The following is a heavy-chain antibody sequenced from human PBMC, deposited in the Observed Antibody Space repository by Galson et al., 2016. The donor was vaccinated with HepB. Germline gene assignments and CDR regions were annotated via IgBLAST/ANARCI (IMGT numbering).Heavy chain of an antibody. J-gene: IGHJ4*02. CDR1: GFTFSHYW. D-gene: IGHD3-10*01. CDR3: APGVRDYPLDGGYF. Sequence: SLRLSCAASGFTFSHYWMSWVRLAPGKGLELVSQIKQDGSEKLYADSVKGRFTISRDNAKNSLDLEMNSLRLDDTAVYYCAPGVRDYPLDGGYFWGQGTLVTVSS. CDR2: IKQDGSEK. V-gene: IGHV3-7*01.